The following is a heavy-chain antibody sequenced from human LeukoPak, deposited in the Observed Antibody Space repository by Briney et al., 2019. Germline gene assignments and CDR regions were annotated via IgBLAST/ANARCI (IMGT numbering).Heavy chain of an antibody. Sequence: PGGSLRLSCAVSGFTFDDYAMHWVRHAPGKGLEWVSGISWNSGSIGYADSVKGRFTISRDNAKNSLYLQMNSLRAEDTAVYYCAREKEGYCSRTSCYLDYYYYYMVVWGKGTTVTISS. CDR2: ISWNSGSI. J-gene: IGHJ6*03. V-gene: IGHV3-9*01. D-gene: IGHD2-2*01. CDR3: AREKEGYCSRTSCYLDYYYYYMVV. CDR1: GFTFDDYA.